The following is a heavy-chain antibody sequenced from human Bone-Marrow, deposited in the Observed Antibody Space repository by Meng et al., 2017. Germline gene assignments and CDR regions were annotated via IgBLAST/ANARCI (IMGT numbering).Heavy chain of an antibody. CDR2: ISSSSSYI. D-gene: IGHD3-22*01. J-gene: IGHJ6*02. CDR3: ARGGYYYYYYYYYGMDV. Sequence: GESLKISCAASGFTFSSYSMNWVRQAPGKGLEWVSSISSSSSYIYYADSVKGRFTISRDNAKNSLYLQMNSLRAEDTAVYYCARGGYYYYYYYYYGMDVWGQGTTVTVSS. CDR1: GFTFSSYS. V-gene: IGHV3-21*01.